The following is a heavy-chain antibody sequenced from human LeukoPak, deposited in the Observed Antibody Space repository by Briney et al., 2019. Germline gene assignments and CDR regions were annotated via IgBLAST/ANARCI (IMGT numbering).Heavy chain of an antibody. V-gene: IGHV1-69*13. J-gene: IGHJ4*02. Sequence: SVKVSCKASGGTFSSYANSWVRQAPGQGLEWMGGIIPIFGTANYAQKFQGRVTITADESTSTAYMELSSLRSEDTAVYYCARVGSGPRAVSGYWGQGTLVTVSS. D-gene: IGHD6-19*01. CDR2: IIPIFGTA. CDR1: GGTFSSYA. CDR3: ARVGSGPRAVSGY.